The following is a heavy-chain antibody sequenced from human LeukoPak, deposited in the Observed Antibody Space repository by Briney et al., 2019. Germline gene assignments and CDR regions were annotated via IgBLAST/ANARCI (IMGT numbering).Heavy chain of an antibody. Sequence: PGGSLRLSCSASGFTFSTYPMHWVRQAPGKGLEYVSTIFANGDITSYAASVKGRFTTSRDNSKNTLDLPMSSLRPEDTAVYYCVKSPSDGLDVWGQGATVTVSS. V-gene: IGHV3-64D*09. J-gene: IGHJ6*02. CDR1: GFTFSTYP. CDR2: IFANGDIT. CDR3: VKSPSDGLDV.